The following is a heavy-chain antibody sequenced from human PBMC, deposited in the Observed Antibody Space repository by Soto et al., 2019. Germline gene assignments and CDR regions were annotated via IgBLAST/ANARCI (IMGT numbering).Heavy chain of an antibody. Sequence: SETLSLTCAVYGGSFSGCYWSWFRQPPWKGLEWIGEINHSGSTNYNPSLKSRVTISVDTSKNQFSLKMSSVTAADTAVYYCARTATRRGYSYGSEFDYWGQGTLVTVSS. J-gene: IGHJ4*02. CDR1: GGSFSGCY. D-gene: IGHD5-18*01. V-gene: IGHV4-34*01. CDR2: INHSGST. CDR3: ARTATRRGYSYGSEFDY.